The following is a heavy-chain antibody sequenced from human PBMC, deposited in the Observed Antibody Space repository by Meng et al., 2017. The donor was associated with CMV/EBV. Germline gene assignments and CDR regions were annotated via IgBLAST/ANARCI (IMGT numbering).Heavy chain of an antibody. V-gene: IGHV1-2*02. Sequence: ASVKVSCKASGYTFTGYYMHWVRQAPGQGLEWMGWINPNSGGTNYAQKFQGRVTITTDESTSTAYMELSSLRSEDTAVYYCARGGDFWSGNWFDPWGQGTLVTVSS. CDR3: ARGGDFWSGNWFDP. D-gene: IGHD3-3*01. CDR2: INPNSGGT. CDR1: GYTFTGYY. J-gene: IGHJ5*02.